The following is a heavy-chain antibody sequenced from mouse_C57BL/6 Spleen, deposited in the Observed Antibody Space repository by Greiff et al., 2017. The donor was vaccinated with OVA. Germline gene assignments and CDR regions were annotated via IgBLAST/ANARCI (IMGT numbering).Heavy chain of an antibody. CDR3: ARGDYDGDAMDY. D-gene: IGHD2-4*01. V-gene: IGHV1-52*01. J-gene: IGHJ4*01. CDR2: IDPSDSET. Sequence: VQLQQPGAELVRPGSSVKLSCKASGYTFTSYWMHWVKQRPIQGLEWIGNIDPSDSETHYNQKFKDKATLTVDKSSSTAYMQLSSLTSEDSAVYYCARGDYDGDAMDYWGQGTSVTVSS. CDR1: GYTFTSYW.